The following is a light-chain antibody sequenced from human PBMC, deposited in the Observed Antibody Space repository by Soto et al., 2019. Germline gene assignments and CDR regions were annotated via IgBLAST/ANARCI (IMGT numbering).Light chain of an antibody. J-gene: IGKJ1*01. CDR3: QQRSNWPWT. CDR1: QSVTSSY. Sequence: EIVLTQSPGTVSLSPGERATLSCRASQSVTSSYLAWYQQKPGQAPRLLIYDASNRATGIPARFSGSGSGTDFTLTISSLEPEDFAVYYCQQRSNWPWTFGQGTKVDIK. CDR2: DAS. V-gene: IGKV3D-20*02.